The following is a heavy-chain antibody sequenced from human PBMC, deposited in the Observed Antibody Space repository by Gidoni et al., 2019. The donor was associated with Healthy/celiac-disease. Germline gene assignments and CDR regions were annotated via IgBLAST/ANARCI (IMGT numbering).Heavy chain of an antibody. CDR3: AKDLGYCSSTSCYFKGWGEDYYYYGMDV. CDR2: ISWNSGSI. J-gene: IGHJ6*02. V-gene: IGHV3-9*01. Sequence: EVQLVESGGGLVQPGRSLRLSWSASGFTFDAYAMHWVRHAPGTGLGWVSGISWNSGSIGYADSVKGRFTISRDNAKNSLYLQMNSLRAEDTALYYCAKDLGYCSSTSCYFKGWGEDYYYYGMDVWGQGTTVTVSS. D-gene: IGHD2-2*01. CDR1: GFTFDAYA.